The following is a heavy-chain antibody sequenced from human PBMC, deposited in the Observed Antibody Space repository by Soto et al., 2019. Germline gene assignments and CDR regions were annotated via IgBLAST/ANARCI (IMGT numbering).Heavy chain of an antibody. Sequence: SGPTLVNPTQTLTQTCTFSGFSLSTRGMCVSWIRQPPGKALEWLALIDWGDEKYYSTSLKTRLTISKDTSKNQVVLTMTNMGPVDTATYYCARIRNTRGSGWYYFDYWGQGTLVTVS. CDR1: GFSLSTRGMC. J-gene: IGHJ4*02. V-gene: IGHV2-70*01. CDR2: IDWGDEK. D-gene: IGHD6-19*01. CDR3: ARIRNTRGSGWYYFDY.